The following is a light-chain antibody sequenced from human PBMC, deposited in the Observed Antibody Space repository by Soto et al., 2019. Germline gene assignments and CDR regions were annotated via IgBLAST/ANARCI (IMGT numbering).Light chain of an antibody. CDR3: QQSNNWPPLA. V-gene: IGKV3D-15*01. CDR1: QSVSSN. CDR2: DAS. Sequence: EIVMTQSPATLSVSPGERATLSCRASQSVSSNLAWYQQKPGQAPRLLIYDASNRATGIPARFSGSGSGTEFTLTISSLQSEDFAVYYCQQSNNWPPLAFGEGTQVEIK. J-gene: IGKJ4*01.